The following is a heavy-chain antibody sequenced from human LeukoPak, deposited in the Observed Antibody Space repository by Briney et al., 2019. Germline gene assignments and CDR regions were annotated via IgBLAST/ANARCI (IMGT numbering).Heavy chain of an antibody. CDR2: IYYSGST. CDR3: ARQKYGCSGGSCYWSWFDP. V-gene: IGHV4-59*08. J-gene: IGHJ5*02. D-gene: IGHD2-15*01. Sequence: SETLSLTCSVSGGSISSYFWSWIRQPPGKGLEWIGYIYYSGSTKYNPSLKSRVTISVDTSKNQFSLKLSSVTAADTAVYYCARQKYGCSGGSCYWSWFDPWGQGTLVTVSS. CDR1: GGSISSYF.